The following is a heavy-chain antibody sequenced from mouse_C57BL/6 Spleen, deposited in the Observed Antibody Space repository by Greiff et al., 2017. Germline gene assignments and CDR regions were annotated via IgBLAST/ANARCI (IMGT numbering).Heavy chain of an antibody. Sequence: QVQLKQPGAELVKPGASVKLSCKASGYTFTSYWMPWVKQRPGQGLEWIGMIHPNSGSTNYNEKFKSKATLTVDKSSSTAYMQLSSLTSEDSAVYYCEGGRSSYECGGQGTTLTVAS. CDR2: IHPNSGST. CDR3: EGGRSSYEC. V-gene: IGHV1-64*01. J-gene: IGHJ2*01. D-gene: IGHD1-1*01. CDR1: GYTFTSYW.